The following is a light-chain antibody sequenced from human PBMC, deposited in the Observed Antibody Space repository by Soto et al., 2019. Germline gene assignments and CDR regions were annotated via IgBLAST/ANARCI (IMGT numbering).Light chain of an antibody. CDR3: CSNAGRPDI. Sequence: QSALTQPRSVSGSPGQSVAISCTGTSSDIGGYNYVSWYQQHPGKAPKVIIYDVDKRPSGVPDRFFGSKSGNTASLTISDLKTEDEADYYCCSNAGRPDIFGTGTQLTVL. CDR2: DVD. J-gene: IGLJ1*01. CDR1: SSDIGGYNY. V-gene: IGLV2-11*01.